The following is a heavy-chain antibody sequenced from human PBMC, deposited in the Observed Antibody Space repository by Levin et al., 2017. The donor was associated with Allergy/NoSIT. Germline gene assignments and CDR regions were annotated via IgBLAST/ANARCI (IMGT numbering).Heavy chain of an antibody. CDR1: GFTFADCW. CDR2: INRDGGER. Sequence: GESLKISCTASGFTFADCWMSWVRQAPGRGLECVANINRDGGERCYLDSVKGRFTVSRDNAKNSLYLQMNSLTVDDTAVYYCARFRSLGDWGQGALVTV. J-gene: IGHJ1*01. CDR3: ARFRSLGD. V-gene: IGHV3-7*01. D-gene: IGHD3-10*01.